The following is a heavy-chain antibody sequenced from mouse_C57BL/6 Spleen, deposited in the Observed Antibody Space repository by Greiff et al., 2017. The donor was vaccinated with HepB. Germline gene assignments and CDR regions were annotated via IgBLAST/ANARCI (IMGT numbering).Heavy chain of an antibody. D-gene: IGHD1-1*01. CDR1: GYSFTGYY. J-gene: IGHJ4*01. Sequence: EVQLQESGPELVKPGASVKISCKASGYSFTGYYMNWVKQSPEKSLEWIGEINPSTGGTTYNQKLKAKATWTVDKSSSTAYMQLKSLTSEDSAVYYCARSSSLYVAMDYWGQGTSVTVSS. CDR3: ARSSSLYVAMDY. CDR2: INPSTGGT. V-gene: IGHV1-42*01.